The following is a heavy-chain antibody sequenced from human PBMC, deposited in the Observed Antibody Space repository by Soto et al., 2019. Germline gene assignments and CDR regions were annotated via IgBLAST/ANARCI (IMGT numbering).Heavy chain of an antibody. J-gene: IGHJ6*02. CDR1: GFTFSEYY. CDR2: ISSSGSTI. Sequence: QVQLVKSGGGLVKPGGSLRLSCAASGFTFSEYYMSWIRQAPGKGLEWVSYISSSGSTIYYADSVKGRFTISRDNAKNSLELQMNSLRAEDTAVYYCASPTVTPHYGMDVWGQGTTVTVSS. CDR3: ASPTVTPHYGMDV. D-gene: IGHD4-17*01. V-gene: IGHV3-11*01.